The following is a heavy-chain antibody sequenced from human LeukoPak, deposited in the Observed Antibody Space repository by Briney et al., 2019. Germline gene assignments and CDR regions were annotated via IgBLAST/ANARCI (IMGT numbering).Heavy chain of an antibody. D-gene: IGHD2-15*01. Sequence: GGSLRLSCAASGFTFSSYAMSWVRQAPGKGLEWVSAISGSGGSTYYADSVKGRFTISRDNSKNTLYLQMNSLRAEDTAVYYCASGTAVVVAATPSPDYWGQGTLVTVSS. V-gene: IGHV3-23*01. CDR3: ASGTAVVVAATPSPDY. J-gene: IGHJ4*02. CDR1: GFTFSSYA. CDR2: ISGSGGST.